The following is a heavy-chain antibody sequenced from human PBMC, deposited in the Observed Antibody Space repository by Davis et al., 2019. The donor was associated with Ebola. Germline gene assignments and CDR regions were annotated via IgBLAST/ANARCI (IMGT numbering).Heavy chain of an antibody. V-gene: IGHV1-8*01. CDR3: ARGYSPKCRGGDCVNDF. CDR2: MNAYSGNT. J-gene: IGHJ4*02. Sequence: ASVKVSCKASGYIFSNFDINWVRQASGQGLEWMGWMNAYSGNTGYVEKFEGRLTMTRNPSTTTAYMELRSLRIDDTAIYYCARGYSPKCRGGDCVNDFWGQGTKVTVSS. CDR1: GYIFSNFD. D-gene: IGHD2-21*01.